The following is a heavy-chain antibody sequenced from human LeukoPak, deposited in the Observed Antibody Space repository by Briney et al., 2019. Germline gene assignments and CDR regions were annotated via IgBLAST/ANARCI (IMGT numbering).Heavy chain of an antibody. J-gene: IGHJ2*01. V-gene: IGHV3-23*01. CDR3: AKPSAADDFWRGYAYWYFDL. CDR2: ISGSGGST. D-gene: IGHD3-3*01. CDR1: GFTFSSYA. Sequence: GGSLRLSCAASGFTFSSYAMSWVRQAPGKGLEWVSAISGSGGSTYYADSVKGRFTISRDNSKNTLYLQMNSLRAEDTAVYYCAKPSAADDFWRGYAYWYFDLWGRGTLVTVSS.